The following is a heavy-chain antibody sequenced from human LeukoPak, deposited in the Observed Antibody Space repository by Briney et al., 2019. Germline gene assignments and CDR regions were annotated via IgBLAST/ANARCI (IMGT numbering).Heavy chain of an antibody. V-gene: IGHV3-23*01. J-gene: IGHJ3*02. Sequence: GGSLRLSCAASGFPFNSYVMTWVRQAPGKGLEWVSVISGSGGLTYHADSVKGRFTVSRDNSKNTLYLQMNSLRAEDTAVYSCAKGYYDYIWGSYRYDAFDIWGQGTMVTVSS. CDR2: ISGSGGLT. CDR1: GFPFNSYV. D-gene: IGHD3-16*02. CDR3: AKGYYDYIWGSYRYDAFDI.